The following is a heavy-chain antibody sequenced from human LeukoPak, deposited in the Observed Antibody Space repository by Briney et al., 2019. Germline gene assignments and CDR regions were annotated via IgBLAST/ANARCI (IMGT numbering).Heavy chain of an antibody. CDR2: ISAYNGNT. CDR3: ASGWNYYDSSGSYDY. J-gene: IGHJ4*02. CDR1: GYTFTSYG. V-gene: IGHV1-18*01. D-gene: IGHD3-22*01. Sequence: GASVKVSCKASGYTFTSYGISWVRQAPGQGLEWMGWISAYNGNTNYAQKLQGRVTMTTDTSTSTAYMELRSLRSDDTAVYYCASGWNYYDSSGSYDYWGQGTLVTVSS.